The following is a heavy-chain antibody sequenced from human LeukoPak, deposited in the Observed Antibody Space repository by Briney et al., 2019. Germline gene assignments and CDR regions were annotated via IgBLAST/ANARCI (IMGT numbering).Heavy chain of an antibody. J-gene: IGHJ4*02. Sequence: PGGSLRLSCAASGFTFSVYGMYWVRQAPGKGLEWVAVISYDGSNKYYADSVKGRFTISRDNSKNTVYLQMNSLRAEDTAVYYCAKDRVGATLYFDYWGQGTLVTVSS. D-gene: IGHD1-26*01. CDR3: AKDRVGATLYFDY. V-gene: IGHV3-30*18. CDR2: ISYDGSNK. CDR1: GFTFSVYG.